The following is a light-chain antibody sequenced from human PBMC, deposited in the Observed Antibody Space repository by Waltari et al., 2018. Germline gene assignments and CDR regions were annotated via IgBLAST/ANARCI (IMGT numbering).Light chain of an antibody. CDR2: KAS. Sequence: DIQMTQSPSTVSASVGDRVTITCRASQDISSWLTWYQQKPERAPKLLINKATKASTLERGVPPRFSGSGSGTEFTLTINSLQPDDFATYYCQQFDTYPWTFGQGTKVEIK. J-gene: IGKJ1*01. V-gene: IGKV1-5*03. CDR3: QQFDTYPWT. CDR1: QDISSW.